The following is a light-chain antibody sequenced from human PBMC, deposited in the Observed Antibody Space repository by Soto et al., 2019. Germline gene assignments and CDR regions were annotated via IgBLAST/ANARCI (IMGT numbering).Light chain of an antibody. Sequence: QSVLTQPASVSGSRGQSITISCTGTSSDVGAYNYVSWYQQHPGKAPKLVISEVSDRPSGVSHRFSGSKSGNMASLTISGLQAEDEADYYCSSYTGSSRIVFGGGTKLTVL. CDR2: EVS. V-gene: IGLV2-14*01. CDR3: SSYTGSSRIV. CDR1: SSDVGAYNY. J-gene: IGLJ3*02.